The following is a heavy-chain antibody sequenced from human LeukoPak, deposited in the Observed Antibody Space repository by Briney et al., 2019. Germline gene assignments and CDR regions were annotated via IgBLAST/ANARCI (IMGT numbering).Heavy chain of an antibody. V-gene: IGHV3-7*01. CDR2: IKQDGSEK. D-gene: IGHD1-26*01. J-gene: IGHJ4*02. CDR3: ARVTAGRRHYYFDY. CDR1: GFTFSSYW. Sequence: GGSLRLSCAASGFTFSSYWMSWVRQAPGKGLEWVANIKQDGSEKYYVDSVKGRFTISRDNAKNSLYLQMNSLRAEDTAVYYCARVTAGRRHYYFDYWGQGTLVTVSS.